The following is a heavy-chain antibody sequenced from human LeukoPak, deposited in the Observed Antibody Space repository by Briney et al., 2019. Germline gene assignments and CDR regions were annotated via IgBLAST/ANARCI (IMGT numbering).Heavy chain of an antibody. CDR2: IKPDGSAT. CDR1: GFTFSGYW. Sequence: PGGSLRLSCAASGFTFSGYWMGWVRQAPGEGLEWVANIKPDGSATYYVDSVKGRFTISRDKSKNTLYLQMNSLRAEDTAVYYCAKGAYDYIEIAYFDYWGQGSLVTVSS. J-gene: IGHJ4*02. CDR3: AKGAYDYIEIAYFDY. D-gene: IGHD5-12*01. V-gene: IGHV3-7*03.